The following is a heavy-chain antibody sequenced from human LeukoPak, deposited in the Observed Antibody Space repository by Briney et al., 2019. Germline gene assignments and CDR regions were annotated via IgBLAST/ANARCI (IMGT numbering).Heavy chain of an antibody. CDR2: INPNSGGT. CDR1: GYSFSGYY. Sequence: HRASVKVSCKASGYSFSGYYMHWLRQAPGQELEWVGWINPNSGGTKYAQKFQGRVTMTRDTSISTAYMELSRLRSDDTAVYYCARDLEYYDILPMDDYWAREPWSPSPQ. D-gene: IGHD3-9*01. CDR3: ARDLEYYDILPMDDY. J-gene: IGHJ4*02. V-gene: IGHV1-2*02.